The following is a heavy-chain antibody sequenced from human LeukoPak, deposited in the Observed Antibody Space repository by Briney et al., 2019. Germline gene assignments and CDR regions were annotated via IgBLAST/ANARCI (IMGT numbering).Heavy chain of an antibody. CDR3: ARDYWFDP. CDR2: ISSAGTTK. CDR1: GFTFSSYE. J-gene: IGHJ5*02. V-gene: IGHV3-48*03. Sequence: GSLRLSYAASGFTFSSYEMNWVRQAPGKGLEWISYISSAGTTKIYADSVKGRFTISRDNAKNSLYLQMNSLRAEDTAVYYCARDYWFDPWGHGTLVTVSS.